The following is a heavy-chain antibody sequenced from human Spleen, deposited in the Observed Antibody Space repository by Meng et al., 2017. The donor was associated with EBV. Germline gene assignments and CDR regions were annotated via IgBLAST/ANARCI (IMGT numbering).Heavy chain of an antibody. V-gene: IGHV4-4*02. Sequence: QVQLQEAGPGLVKPSGTLSLTCAVSGGYISSSNWWSWVRQPPGKGLEWIGEIYHTGSTTYNPSLESRVTISVDKSKNQISLNLRSVTAADTAVYYCAQRERWGLDPWGQGTLVTVSS. CDR3: AQRERWGLDP. D-gene: IGHD3-16*01. CDR2: IYHTGST. J-gene: IGHJ5*02. CDR1: GGYISSSNW.